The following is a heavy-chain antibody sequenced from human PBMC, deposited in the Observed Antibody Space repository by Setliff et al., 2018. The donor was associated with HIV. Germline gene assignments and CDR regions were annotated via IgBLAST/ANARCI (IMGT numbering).Heavy chain of an antibody. CDR2: INAGTGNT. CDR3: ASGSGYCRNGVCYIGVHKNPDKYYSDY. V-gene: IGHV1-3*01. J-gene: IGHJ4*02. D-gene: IGHD2-8*01. Sequence: ASVKVSCKASGYTFTSYAMHWVRQAPGQRLEWMGWINAGTGNTKYSQKFQGRVTITTDELMTTAYMELSSLRSEDTAVYYCASGSGYCRNGVCYIGVHKNPDKYYSDYWGQGTLVTVSS. CDR1: GYTFTSYA.